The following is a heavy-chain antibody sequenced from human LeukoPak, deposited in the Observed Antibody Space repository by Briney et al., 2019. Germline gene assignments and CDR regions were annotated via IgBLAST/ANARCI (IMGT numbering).Heavy chain of an antibody. Sequence: PGGSLRLSCAASGFTFSNYGMHWVRQAPGKGLEWVAVISSDGRKKYYVDSVKGRFTISRDNSKNTLYLQMNSLRAEDTAVYYCAREESDFDYYYMDVWGKGTTVTVSS. D-gene: IGHD3-10*01. CDR1: GFTFSNYG. J-gene: IGHJ6*03. CDR2: ISSDGRKK. CDR3: AREESDFDYYYMDV. V-gene: IGHV3-30*03.